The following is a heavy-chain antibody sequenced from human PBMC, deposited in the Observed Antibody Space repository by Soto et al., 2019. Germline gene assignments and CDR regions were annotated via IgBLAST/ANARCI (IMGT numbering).Heavy chain of an antibody. D-gene: IGHD4-4*01. CDR1: GFTFSSYG. V-gene: IGHV3-30*18. CDR2: ISYDGSNK. Sequence: QVQLVESGGGVVQPGRSLRLSCAASGFTFSSYGMHWVRQAPGKGLEWVAVISYDGSNKYYADSVKGRFTISRDNSKNTLYLQMNSLRAEDTAVYYCAKEFGPDYSNYERSYYYYGMDVWGQGTTVTVSS. J-gene: IGHJ6*02. CDR3: AKEFGPDYSNYERSYYYYGMDV.